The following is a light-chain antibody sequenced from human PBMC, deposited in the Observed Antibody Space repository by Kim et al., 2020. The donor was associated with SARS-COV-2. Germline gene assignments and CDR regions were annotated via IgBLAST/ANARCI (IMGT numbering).Light chain of an antibody. CDR3: QHYYNLPYT. J-gene: IGKJ2*01. V-gene: IGKV1-33*01. CDR2: DAS. CDR1: QDINNY. Sequence: DIQLTQSPSSLSASVGDRITITCHASQDINNYLNWYHHKPGKAPKLLIHDASNLETGVSSRFSGGGSGTHFTFTITGLQPEDFATYFCQHYYNLPYTFGQGTKLEI.